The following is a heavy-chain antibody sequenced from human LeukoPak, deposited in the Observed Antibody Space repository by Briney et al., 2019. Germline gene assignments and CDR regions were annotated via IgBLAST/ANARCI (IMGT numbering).Heavy chain of an antibody. Sequence: PSETLSLTCTVSGGSISSYYWSWIRQPAGKGVQWIGRIYTSGSTNYNPSLKSRVTMSVDTSKNQFSLKLSSVTAADTAVYYCAREAVAGTVWFDPWGQGTLVTVSS. CDR1: GGSISSYY. CDR3: AREAVAGTVWFDP. CDR2: IYTSGST. D-gene: IGHD6-19*01. J-gene: IGHJ5*02. V-gene: IGHV4-4*07.